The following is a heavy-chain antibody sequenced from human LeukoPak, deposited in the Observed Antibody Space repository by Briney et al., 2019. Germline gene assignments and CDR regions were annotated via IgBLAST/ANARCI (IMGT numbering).Heavy chain of an antibody. CDR1: GFTFSSYA. D-gene: IGHD2-2*01. CDR2: ISGSGGST. V-gene: IGHV3-23*01. Sequence: GGSLRLSCAVSGFTFSSYAMSWVRQAPGKGLEWVSIISGSGGSTYYSDSVKGRFTISRDNSKNTVYLQMNSLRAEDTAVYYCAKDRRACSSSSCYYRFDYWGQGTLVTVSS. J-gene: IGHJ4*02. CDR3: AKDRRACSSSSCYYRFDY.